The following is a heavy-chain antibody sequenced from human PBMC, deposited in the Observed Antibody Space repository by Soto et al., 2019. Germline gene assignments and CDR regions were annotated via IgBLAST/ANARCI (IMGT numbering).Heavy chain of an antibody. Sequence: SETLSLTCTVSGGSISSGGYYWSWIRQHPGKGLEWIGYIYYSGSTYYNPSLKSRVTISVDTSKNQFSLKLSSVTAADTAVYYCARDVGNYYDSSGTHKNWFDPWGQGTLVPVSS. J-gene: IGHJ5*02. CDR2: IYYSGST. CDR1: GGSISSGGYY. CDR3: ARDVGNYYDSSGTHKNWFDP. D-gene: IGHD3-22*01. V-gene: IGHV4-31*03.